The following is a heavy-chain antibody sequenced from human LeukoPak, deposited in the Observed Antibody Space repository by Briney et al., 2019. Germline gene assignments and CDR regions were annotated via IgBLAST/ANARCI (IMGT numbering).Heavy chain of an antibody. J-gene: IGHJ6*03. CDR3: ARTVWFGELKGYYYMDV. CDR1: GYSISSGYY. Sequence: SSETLSLTCTVSGYSISSGYYWGWIRQPPGKGLEWIGSIYHSGSTYYNPSLKSRVTISVDTSKNQFSLKLSSVTAADTAVYYCARTVWFGELKGYYYMDVWGKGTTVTISS. V-gene: IGHV4-38-2*02. D-gene: IGHD3-10*01. CDR2: IYHSGST.